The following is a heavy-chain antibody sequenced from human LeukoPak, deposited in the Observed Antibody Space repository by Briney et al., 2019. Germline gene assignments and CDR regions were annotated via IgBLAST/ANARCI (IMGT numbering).Heavy chain of an antibody. J-gene: IGHJ5*02. CDR2: ISSSGTTI. CDR1: GFTFSDYY. Sequence: GGSLRLSCAASGFTFSDYYMNWIRQAPGKGLEWVSYISSSGTTIYYTDSMKGRFTISRDNAKNSLYLQMNSLRAEDTAVYYCARGVTYYDILTGYYKSPGWFDPWGQGTLVTVSS. V-gene: IGHV3-11*01. CDR3: ARGVTYYDILTGYYKSPGWFDP. D-gene: IGHD3-9*01.